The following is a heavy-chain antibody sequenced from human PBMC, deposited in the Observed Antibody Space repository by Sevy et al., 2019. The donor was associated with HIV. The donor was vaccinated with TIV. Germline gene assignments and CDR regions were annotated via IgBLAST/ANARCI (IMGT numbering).Heavy chain of an antibody. J-gene: IGHJ3*02. D-gene: IGHD6-13*01. Sequence: GGSLRLSCAASGFTFDDYAMHWVRQAPGKGLEWVSGISWNSGSIGYADSVKGRFTISRDNAKNSLYLQMNSLRAEDTALYYCAKGGSSSPYDAFDIWGQGTMVTVSS. V-gene: IGHV3-9*01. CDR1: GFTFDDYA. CDR2: ISWNSGSI. CDR3: AKGGSSSPYDAFDI.